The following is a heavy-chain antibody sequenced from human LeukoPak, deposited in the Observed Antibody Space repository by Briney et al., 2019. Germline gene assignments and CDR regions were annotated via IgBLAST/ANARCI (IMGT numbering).Heavy chain of an antibody. CDR2: IYTSGST. J-gene: IGHJ6*03. V-gene: IGHV4-59*10. Sequence: PSETLSLTCAVYGGSFSGYYWSWLRQPAGKGLECIGRIYTSGSTNYNPSLKSRVTMSVDTSKSQFSLKLSSVTAADTAVYYCARGTLDSSGWYHMDLWGKGTTVTVSS. CDR3: ARGTLDSSGWYHMDL. CDR1: GGSFSGYY. D-gene: IGHD6-19*01.